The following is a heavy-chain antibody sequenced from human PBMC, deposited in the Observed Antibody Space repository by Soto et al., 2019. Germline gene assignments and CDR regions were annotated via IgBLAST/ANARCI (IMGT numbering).Heavy chain of an antibody. V-gene: IGHV6-1*01. CDR2: TYYRSKWYN. CDR1: GDSVSSNSAA. J-gene: IGHJ6*01. Sequence: SQTLSLTCAISGDSVSSNSAAWNWIRQSPSRGLEWLGRTYYRSKWYNDYAVSVKSRITINPDTSKNQFSLQLNSVTPEDTAVYYCARRYYGSGSYSPSRGMDVWGEGTTVTVSS. CDR3: ARRYYGSGSYSPSRGMDV. D-gene: IGHD3-10*01.